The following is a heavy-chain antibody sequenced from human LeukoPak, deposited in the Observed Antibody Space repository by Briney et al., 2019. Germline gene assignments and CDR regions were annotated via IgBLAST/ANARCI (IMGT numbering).Heavy chain of an antibody. CDR3: ARAEVRYWNQGGKNWFDP. D-gene: IGHD1-1*01. V-gene: IGHV1-2*02. CDR2: TNPNSGDT. J-gene: IGHJ5*02. CDR1: GYTFTYYY. Sequence: GASVKVSCKASGYTFTYYYMHWVRQTPGQGLEWMGWTNPNSGDTNYAQKFQGRVTMTRDTSISTAYMELSRLRSDDTAVYYCARAEVRYWNQGGKNWFDPWGQGTLVTVSS.